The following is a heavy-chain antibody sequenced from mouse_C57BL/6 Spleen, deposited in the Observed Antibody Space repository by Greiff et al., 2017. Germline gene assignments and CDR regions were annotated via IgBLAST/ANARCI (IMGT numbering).Heavy chain of an antibody. CDR2: ISSGSSTI. J-gene: IGHJ3*01. V-gene: IGHV5-17*01. CDR3: AREGDYDDGLMFAY. Sequence: EVKLMESGGGLVKPGGSLKLSCAASGFTFSDYGMHWVRQAPEKGLEWVAYISSGSSTIYYADTVKGRFTISSDNAKNTLFLQMTSLRSEDTAMYYCAREGDYDDGLMFAYWGQGTLVTVSA. D-gene: IGHD2-4*01. CDR1: GFTFSDYG.